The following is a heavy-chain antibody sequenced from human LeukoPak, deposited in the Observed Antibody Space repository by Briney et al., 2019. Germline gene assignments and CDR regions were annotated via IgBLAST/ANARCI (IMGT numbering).Heavy chain of an antibody. J-gene: IGHJ6*02. V-gene: IGHV1-18*01. Sequence: PGASVKVSCKASGYTFTSYGISWVRQAPGQGLEWMGWISAYNGSTNYAQKLQGRVTVTTDTSTSTAYMELRSLRSDDTAVYYCARVPLGVVVAATHYGMDVWGQGTTVTVSS. CDR2: ISAYNGST. CDR3: ARVPLGVVVAATHYGMDV. CDR1: GYTFTSYG. D-gene: IGHD2-15*01.